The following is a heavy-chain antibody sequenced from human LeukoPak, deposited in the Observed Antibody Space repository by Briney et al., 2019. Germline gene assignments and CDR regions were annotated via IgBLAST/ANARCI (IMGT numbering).Heavy chain of an antibody. D-gene: IGHD3-22*01. CDR3: ARVKGPYYYDSSGYSPFDY. CDR1: GYTFTSYG. Sequence: ASVKVSCKASGYTFTSYGISWVRQAPGQGLEWMGWISAYNGNTNYAQKLQGRVTMTTDTSTSTAYMELRSLRSDDTAVYYCARVKGPYYYDSSGYSPFDYWGQGTLVTVSS. V-gene: IGHV1-18*01. J-gene: IGHJ4*02. CDR2: ISAYNGNT.